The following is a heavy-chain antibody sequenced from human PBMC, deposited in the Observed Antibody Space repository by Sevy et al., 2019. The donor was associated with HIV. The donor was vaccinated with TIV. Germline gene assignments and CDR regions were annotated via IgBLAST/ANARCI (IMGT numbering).Heavy chain of an antibody. Sequence: GGSLRLSCAASGFPFNDHAMHWVRQVPGKGLEWVSGISWNSRNIGYADSVKGRVTISRDNAMHFVYLEMNSLRTEDTDFYYCAKDINRGCDGVNCYSYYYYFYGLDVWGQGTTVTVSS. V-gene: IGHV3-9*01. D-gene: IGHD2-21*01. J-gene: IGHJ6*02. CDR3: AKDINRGCDGVNCYSYYYYFYGLDV. CDR2: ISWNSRNI. CDR1: GFPFNDHA.